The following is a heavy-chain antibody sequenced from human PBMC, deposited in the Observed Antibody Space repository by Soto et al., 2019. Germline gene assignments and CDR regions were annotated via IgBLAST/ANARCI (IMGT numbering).Heavy chain of an antibody. J-gene: IGHJ6*02. CDR3: ARNRGLLWFGELANYYYYGMDV. V-gene: IGHV4-34*01. CDR2: INHSGST. D-gene: IGHD3-10*01. CDR1: GGSFSGYY. Sequence: QVQLQQWGAGLLKPSETLSLTCAVYGGSFSGYYWSWIRQPPGKGLEWIGEINHSGSTNYNPSLKSRVTISVDTSKNQFSLKLSSVTAADTAVYYCARNRGLLWFGELANYYYYGMDVWGQGTTVTVSS.